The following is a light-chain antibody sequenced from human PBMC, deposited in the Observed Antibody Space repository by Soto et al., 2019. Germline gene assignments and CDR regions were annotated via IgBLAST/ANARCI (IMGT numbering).Light chain of an antibody. CDR2: GAS. CDR1: QTVSSAR. CDR3: HQYGSSPWT. Sequence: EMVLTQSPGTLSLSPEERATLSCRASQTVSSARLAWFQQKPGQAPRLLIYGASSRAPGLPDRFSGSGSETDITLTITRLESEDFEVYSCHQYGSSPWTFGQGTKVDIK. V-gene: IGKV3-20*01. J-gene: IGKJ1*01.